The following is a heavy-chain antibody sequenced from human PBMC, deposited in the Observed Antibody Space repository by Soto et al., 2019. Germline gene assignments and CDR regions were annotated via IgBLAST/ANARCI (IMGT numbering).Heavy chain of an antibody. J-gene: IGHJ4*01. CDR1: GGSISSISYY. V-gene: IGHV4-39*01. CDR3: ASCNLKTGTTGFL. Sequence: SETLSLTWTVSGGSISSISYYWGLIRQPPGKGLEWIGSIYYSGSTYYNPSLKSRVTISVDTSKNQFSLKLSSVTAADTAVYYCASCNLKTGTTGFLWGQGTLFIVSS. CDR2: IYYSGST. D-gene: IGHD1-7*01.